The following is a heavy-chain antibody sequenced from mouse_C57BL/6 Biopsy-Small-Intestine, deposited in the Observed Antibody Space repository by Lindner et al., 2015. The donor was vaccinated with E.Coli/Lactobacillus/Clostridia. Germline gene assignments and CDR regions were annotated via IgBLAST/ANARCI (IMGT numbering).Heavy chain of an antibody. CDR1: GYTFTSQG. J-gene: IGHJ3*01. V-gene: IGHV1-7*01. CDR3: ATIIAHDYDRSGYHYVDGFDI. CDR2: VSAYSGDT. D-gene: IGHD1-1*02. Sequence: SVKVSCKASGYTFTSQGISWVRQAPGQGLEWMGWVSAYSGDTNYAQKFQGRVTMTTDTATSTAYMEVRSLRSDDTAVYYCATIIAHDYDRSGYHYVDGFDIWGQGTMVTVSS.